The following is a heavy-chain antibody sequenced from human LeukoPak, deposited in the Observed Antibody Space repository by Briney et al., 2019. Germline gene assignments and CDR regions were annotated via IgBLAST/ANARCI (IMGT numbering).Heavy chain of an antibody. CDR1: GGTFSSYA. V-gene: IGHV1-69*05. Sequence: ASVKVSCKASGGTFSSYAISWVRQAPGQGLEWMGGIIPIFGTANYAQKFQGRVTITTDESTSTAYMELSSLRSEDTAVYYCARSQGFLEWLLYLLDYWGQGTLVPVSS. CDR2: IIPIFGTA. J-gene: IGHJ4*02. CDR3: ARSQGFLEWLLYLLDY. D-gene: IGHD3-3*01.